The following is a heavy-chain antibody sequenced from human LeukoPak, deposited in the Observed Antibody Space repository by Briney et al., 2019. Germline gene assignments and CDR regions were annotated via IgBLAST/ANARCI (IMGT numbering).Heavy chain of an antibody. J-gene: IGHJ4*02. CDR3: VREGSLDDFDY. Sequence: GGSLRLSCVASGFTFSNYEMNWVRQAPGKGPEWVSYITKTGNSKYYADSVKGRFTVSRDDANKPLYLQMDSLGAEDTAVYYCVREGSLDDFDYWGQGTLVTVSS. CDR1: GFTFSNYE. D-gene: IGHD3-9*01. CDR2: ITKTGNSK. V-gene: IGHV3-48*03.